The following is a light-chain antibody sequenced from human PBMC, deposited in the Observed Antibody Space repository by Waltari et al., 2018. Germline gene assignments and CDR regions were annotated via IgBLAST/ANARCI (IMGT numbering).Light chain of an antibody. CDR3: AAWDDSLSGVL. V-gene: IGLV1-47*01. J-gene: IGLJ2*01. CDR2: RNN. Sequence: SVLTQPPSASGTPGQRVTISCSGSSSNIGSNYVYWYQQLPGPAPKLLIYRNNQRPSGVPDRFSGPKSGPSASLATSGLRSEDEADYYCAAWDDSLSGVLFGGGTKLTV. CDR1: SSNIGSNY.